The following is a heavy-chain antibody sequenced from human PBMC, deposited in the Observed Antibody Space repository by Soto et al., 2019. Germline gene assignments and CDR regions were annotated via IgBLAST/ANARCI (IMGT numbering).Heavy chain of an antibody. CDR3: ARPRDTSGYAALDY. V-gene: IGHV1-46*01. CDR2: INPSAAAT. J-gene: IGHJ4*02. D-gene: IGHD3-22*01. Sequence: QVQLVQSGAEVKWPGASVKVSCKASGYTFINYYIHWVRQAPGQGLEWMGIINPSAAATNYAQSFQGRVTVTRVTSTSTVYLDLISLKSDDTALYYCARPRDTSGYAALDYWGQGTLVTVSS. CDR1: GYTFINYY.